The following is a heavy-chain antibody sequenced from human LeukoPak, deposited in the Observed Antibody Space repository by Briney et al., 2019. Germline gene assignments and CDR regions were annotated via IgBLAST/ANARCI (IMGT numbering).Heavy chain of an antibody. Sequence: ASVKVSCKASGYTFTSYYMHWVRQAPGQGLEWMGIINPSGGSTSYAQKFQGRVTMTRDTSTSTVYMELSSLRSEDSAVYYCAREGRRDGYNSNWFDPWAREPWSPSPQ. V-gene: IGHV1-46*01. D-gene: IGHD5-24*01. J-gene: IGHJ5*02. CDR3: AREGRRDGYNSNWFDP. CDR1: GYTFTSYY. CDR2: INPSGGST.